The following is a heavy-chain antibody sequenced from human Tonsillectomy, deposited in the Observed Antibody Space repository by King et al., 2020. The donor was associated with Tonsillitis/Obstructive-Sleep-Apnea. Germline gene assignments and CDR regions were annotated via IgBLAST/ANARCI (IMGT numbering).Heavy chain of an antibody. CDR2: IYYSGST. V-gene: IGHV4-59*08. J-gene: IGHJ4*02. CDR3: ARPDGSYGSLVDY. Sequence: VQLQESGPGLVKPSETLSLTCTVSGGSISSYYWSWIRQPPGKGLEWIGYIYYSGSTNYNPSLKSRVTISVDTSKNQFSLKLSSVTAADTAVYYCARPDGSYGSLVDYWGQGTLVTVSS. CDR1: GGSISSYY. D-gene: IGHD5-18*01.